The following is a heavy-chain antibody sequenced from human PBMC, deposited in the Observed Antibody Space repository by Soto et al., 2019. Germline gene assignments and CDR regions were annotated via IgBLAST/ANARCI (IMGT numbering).Heavy chain of an antibody. V-gene: IGHV1-2*02. D-gene: IGHD2-2*01. CDR3: ARDLRNGKYQLLGLGY. J-gene: IGHJ4*02. Sequence: ASVKVSCKASGYTFTGYYMHWVRQAPGQGLEWMGWINPNSGGTNYAQKFQGRVTMTRDTSISTGYMELSRLRSDDTAVYYCARDLRNGKYQLLGLGYWGQGTLVTVSS. CDR1: GYTFTGYY. CDR2: INPNSGGT.